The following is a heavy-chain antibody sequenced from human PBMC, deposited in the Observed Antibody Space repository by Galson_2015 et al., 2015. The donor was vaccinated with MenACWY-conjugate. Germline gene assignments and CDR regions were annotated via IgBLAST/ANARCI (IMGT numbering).Heavy chain of an antibody. CDR1: GFIFSSYS. V-gene: IGHV3-21*01. Sequence: SLRLSCAASGFIFSSYSTNWVRQAPGKGLEWVSSIDSSGSDIYYGDSVKGRFTISRDNAKNSVFLQINSLRAEDTAVYYCARGIGDYVDGSGDCWGQGTLVTVSS. CDR3: ARGIGDYVDGSGDC. CDR2: IDSSGSDI. J-gene: IGHJ4*02. D-gene: IGHD4-17*01.